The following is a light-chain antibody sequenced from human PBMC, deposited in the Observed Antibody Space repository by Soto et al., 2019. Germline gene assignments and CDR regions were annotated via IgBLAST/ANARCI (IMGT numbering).Light chain of an antibody. J-gene: IGKJ1*01. CDR3: QHYNSYSEA. CDR2: KAS. CDR1: QKIESW. V-gene: IGKV1-5*03. Sequence: IQMTQVPSTLATSVGDRGTITCRASQKIESWVAWFKQKPGKAPKLLIYKASTLKSGVPSRFRGSGSGTEFTLTISSLKPDDFETYYCQHYNSYSEAFGQGTKVDI.